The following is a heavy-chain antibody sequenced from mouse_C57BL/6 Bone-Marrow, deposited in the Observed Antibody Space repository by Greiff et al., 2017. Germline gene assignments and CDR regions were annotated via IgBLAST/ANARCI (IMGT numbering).Heavy chain of an antibody. D-gene: IGHD1-1*01. CDR2: IHPNSGIT. CDR3: ASGLLRYY. CDR1: GYTFTSYW. J-gene: IGHJ2*01. Sequence: QVQLQQPGAELVKPGASVKLSCKASGYTFTSYWMHWVKQRPGQGLEWIGMIHPNSGITNYNEKFKSKATLTVDKSSSTSYMQRSSLTSDDSAVYFCASGLLRYYWGQGTTLTVSS. V-gene: IGHV1-64*01.